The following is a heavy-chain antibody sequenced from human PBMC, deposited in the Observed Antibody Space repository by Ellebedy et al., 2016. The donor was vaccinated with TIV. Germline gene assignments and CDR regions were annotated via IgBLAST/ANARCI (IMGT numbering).Heavy chain of an antibody. CDR3: ARSFFDLSSWYSDYYYGMDV. Sequence: SETLSLTCTVSGGSISSDYWSWIRQPPGKGLEWIGYIYYTGTTKYNPSLKSRVTISVDTSKNQFSLKMSSVTAADTAVYYCARSFFDLSSWYSDYYYGMDVWGQGTTVTVSS. CDR1: GGSISSDY. J-gene: IGHJ6*02. CDR2: IYYTGTT. V-gene: IGHV4-59*08. D-gene: IGHD6-13*01.